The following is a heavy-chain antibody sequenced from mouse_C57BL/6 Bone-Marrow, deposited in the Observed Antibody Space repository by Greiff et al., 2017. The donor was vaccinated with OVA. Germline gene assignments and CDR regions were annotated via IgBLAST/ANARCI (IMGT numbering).Heavy chain of an antibody. J-gene: IGHJ3*01. CDR2: IYPGGGYT. V-gene: IGHV1-63*01. CDR1: GYTFTNYW. CDR3: ARSGGNPAWFAD. D-gene: IGHD2-1*01. Sequence: QVQLQQSGAELVRPGTSVKMSCKASGYTFTNYWIGWAKQRPGHGLEWIGDIYPGGGYTNYNEKFKGKATLPAAKSSSTAYMQFSSLTAEDSAIYDGARSGGNPAWFADWGQGTLVTVSA.